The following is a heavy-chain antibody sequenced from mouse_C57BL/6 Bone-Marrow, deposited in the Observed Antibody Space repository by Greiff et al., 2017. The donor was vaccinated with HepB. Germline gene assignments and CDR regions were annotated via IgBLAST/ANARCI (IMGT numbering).Heavy chain of an antibody. Sequence: EVQLQQSGPELVKPGASVKIPCKASGYTFTDYNMDWVKQSHGKSLEWIGDINPNNGGTIYNQKFKGKATLTVDKSSSTAYMELRSLTSEDTAVYYCARKGYITTVVATRYWYFDVWGTGTTVTVSS. V-gene: IGHV1-18*01. CDR2: INPNNGGT. CDR1: GYTFTDYN. J-gene: IGHJ1*03. D-gene: IGHD1-1*01. CDR3: ARKGYITTVVATRYWYFDV.